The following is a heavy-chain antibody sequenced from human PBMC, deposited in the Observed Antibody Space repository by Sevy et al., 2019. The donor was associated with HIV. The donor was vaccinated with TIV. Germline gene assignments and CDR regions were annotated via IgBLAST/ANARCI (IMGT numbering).Heavy chain of an antibody. CDR2: ISGGGGST. CDR3: AKEGTWYGRDYFDY. Sequence: GGSLRLSCVASGFSFSLYAMSWVRQPPGKGLEWVSAISGGGGSTYYADSVKGRFTISRDTSKNTLSLQMTSLRAEDTAVYYCAKEGTWYGRDYFDYWGQGTLVTVSS. D-gene: IGHD6-13*01. V-gene: IGHV3-23*01. J-gene: IGHJ4*02. CDR1: GFSFSLYA.